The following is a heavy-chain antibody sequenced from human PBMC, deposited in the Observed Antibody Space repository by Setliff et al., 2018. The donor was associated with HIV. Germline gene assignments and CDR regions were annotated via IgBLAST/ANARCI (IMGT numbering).Heavy chain of an antibody. Sequence: GASVKVSCKASGYTFTGYYMHWVRQAPGQGLEWMGWINPNSGGTDYAQKFQGRVTMTRDTSISTACMEVHRLRSDDTAVYYCARKGSYYDSSGYWFDPWGQGTLVTV. CDR1: GYTFTGYY. V-gene: IGHV1-2*02. D-gene: IGHD3-22*01. J-gene: IGHJ5*02. CDR3: ARKGSYYDSSGYWFDP. CDR2: INPNSGGT.